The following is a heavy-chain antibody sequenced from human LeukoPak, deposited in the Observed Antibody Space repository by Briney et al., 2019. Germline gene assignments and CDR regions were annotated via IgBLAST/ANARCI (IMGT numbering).Heavy chain of an antibody. CDR3: AREGGDWRAFDI. Sequence: ASVKVFCKASGYTFTGYYMHWVRQAPGQGLEWMGWINPNSGGINYAQKFQGRVTMTRDTSISTAYMELSRLRSDDTAVYYCAREGGDWRAFDIWGQGTMVTVSS. CDR2: INPNSGGI. CDR1: GYTFTGYY. D-gene: IGHD2-21*02. J-gene: IGHJ3*02. V-gene: IGHV1-2*02.